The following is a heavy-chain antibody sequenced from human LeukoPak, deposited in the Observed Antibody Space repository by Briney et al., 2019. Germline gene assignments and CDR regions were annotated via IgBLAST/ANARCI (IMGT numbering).Heavy chain of an antibody. CDR3: ARDVAREFDY. CDR2: IKPSDGST. J-gene: IGHJ4*02. Sequence: ASVKVSCKASGYIFISYYIHWVRQAPGQGLEWMGVIKPSDGSTNYAQKFQGRVTMTRDTSTRTVYMQLSSLRSEDTAVYYCARDVAREFDYWGQGTLVTVSS. D-gene: IGHD5-24*01. V-gene: IGHV1-46*01. CDR1: GYIFISYY.